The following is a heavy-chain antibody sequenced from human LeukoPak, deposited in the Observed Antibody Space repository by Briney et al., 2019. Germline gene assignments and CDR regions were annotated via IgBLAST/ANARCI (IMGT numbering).Heavy chain of an antibody. J-gene: IGHJ3*02. CDR3: ARVAGAMVYRDAFDN. CDR2: ISSSGSTV. Sequence: PGGSLRLSCAASGFTFSDVYMSWIRQAPGKGLEWVSYISSSGSTVYYADSVEGRFTISRDNAKNSLSLQMNSLRAEDTAVYYCARVAGAMVYRDAFDNWGQGTMVTVSS. CDR1: GFTFSDVY. D-gene: IGHD5-18*01. V-gene: IGHV3-11*01.